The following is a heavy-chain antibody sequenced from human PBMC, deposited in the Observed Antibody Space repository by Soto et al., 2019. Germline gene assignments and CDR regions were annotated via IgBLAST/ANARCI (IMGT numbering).Heavy chain of an antibody. CDR1: GGSFSGYY. J-gene: IGHJ4*02. V-gene: IGHV4-34*02. CDR3: AGRNGYYSGIDY. CDR2: VNHSGGI. Sequence: QVQLQQWGAGLLKPSETLSLTCVVYGGSFSGYYWSWIRQPPGKGLEWFGEVNHSGGIDYNPSLKSRVTISVDPSKNQFSLKLSSVTAADTAVYYCAGRNGYYSGIDYWGQGTLVTVSS. D-gene: IGHD3-22*01.